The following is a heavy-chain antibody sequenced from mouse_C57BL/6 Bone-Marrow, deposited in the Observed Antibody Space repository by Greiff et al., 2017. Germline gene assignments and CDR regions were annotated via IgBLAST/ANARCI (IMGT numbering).Heavy chain of an antibody. CDR3: ASQTAQATNWFAY. CDR1: GFNIKNTY. J-gene: IGHJ3*01. CDR2: IDPANGNT. Sequence: VQLKQSVAELVRPGASVKLSCTASGFNIKNTYMHWVKQRPEQGLEWIGRIDPANGNTKYAHKFQGKATITADTSSNTAYLQLSSLTSEDTAIYYCASQTAQATNWFAYWGQGTLVTVSA. V-gene: IGHV14-3*01. D-gene: IGHD3-2*02.